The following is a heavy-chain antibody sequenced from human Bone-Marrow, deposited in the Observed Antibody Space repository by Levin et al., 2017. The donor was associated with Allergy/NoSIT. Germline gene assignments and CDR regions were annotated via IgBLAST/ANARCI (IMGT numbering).Heavy chain of an antibody. D-gene: IGHD1-26*01. J-gene: IGHJ5*02. CDR2: ISGNGANT. CDR3: ARNGREPEGFDP. CDR1: GFNFDDFG. V-gene: IGHV3-20*01. Sequence: PGGSLRLSCEVSGFNFDDFGMSWVRQVPGKGLEWVSGISGNGANTGYADSVKGRFTVSRDNAKNSLYLQMHSLTAEDTALYRCARNGREPEGFDPWGQGTLVTVSS.